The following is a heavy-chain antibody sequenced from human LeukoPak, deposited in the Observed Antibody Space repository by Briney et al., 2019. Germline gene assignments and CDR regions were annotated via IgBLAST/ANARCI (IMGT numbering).Heavy chain of an antibody. Sequence: GGSLRLSCAASGFTFSSYGMHWARQAPGKGLERVAVIWYDGSNKYYADSVKGRFTISRDNSKNTLYLQMNSLRAEDTAVYYCASGYSGSYWDYFDYWGQGTLVTVSS. J-gene: IGHJ4*02. V-gene: IGHV3-33*01. CDR1: GFTFSSYG. CDR3: ASGYSGSYWDYFDY. D-gene: IGHD1-26*01. CDR2: IWYDGSNK.